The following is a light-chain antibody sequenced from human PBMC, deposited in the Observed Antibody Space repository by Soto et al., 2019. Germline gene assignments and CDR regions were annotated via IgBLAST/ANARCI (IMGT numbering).Light chain of an antibody. J-gene: IGKJ1*01. CDR3: QHYNSYSEA. V-gene: IGKV1-5*03. Sequence: DIQRPHSPPSLSGSVGARVTIPCRASQTISSWLAWYQQKPGKAPKLLIYKASTLKSGVPSRFSGSGSGTEFTLTISSLQPDDFATYYCQHYNSYSEAFGQGTKVDI. CDR2: KAS. CDR1: QTISSW.